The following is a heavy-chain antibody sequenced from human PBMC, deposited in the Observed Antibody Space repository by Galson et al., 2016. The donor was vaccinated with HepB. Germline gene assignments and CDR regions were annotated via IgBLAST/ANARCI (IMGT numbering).Heavy chain of an antibody. CDR3: ARDSFTIFGVTPNWFDP. V-gene: IGHV3-33*01. CDR2: ILYDGSKK. CDR1: GFTFSRYG. Sequence: SLRLSCAASGFTFSRYGMHWVRQAPGKGLEWVAVILYDGSKKYYADSVKGRFTISRDNSKNTLYLQMNSLRAEDTAVYYCARDSFTIFGVTPNWFDPWCQGTVVTVSS. J-gene: IGHJ5*02. D-gene: IGHD3-3*01.